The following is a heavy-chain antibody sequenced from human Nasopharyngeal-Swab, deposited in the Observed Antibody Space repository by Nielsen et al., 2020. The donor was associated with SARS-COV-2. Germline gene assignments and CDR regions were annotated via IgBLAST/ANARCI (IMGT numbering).Heavy chain of an antibody. V-gene: IGHV1-18*04. J-gene: IGHJ6*02. D-gene: IGHD6-13*01. CDR2: ISAHTGKT. CDR1: GYTFTSYG. CDR3: ARVGPDSMIGYSSSLGYYYGMDV. Sequence: ASVKVSCKASGYTFTSYGINWVRQAPGQGLEWMGWISAHTGKTKYEEKLQGRVTMTTDTSTSTAYMELRSLRSDDTAMYYCARVGPDSMIGYSSSLGYYYGMDVWGQGTTVTVSS.